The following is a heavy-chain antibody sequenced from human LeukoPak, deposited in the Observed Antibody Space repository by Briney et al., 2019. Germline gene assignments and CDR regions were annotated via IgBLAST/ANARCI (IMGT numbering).Heavy chain of an antibody. Sequence: SETLSLTCKLSGGSITIGSYYWTWIRQPAGKGLERIGFVYTRGTTNYNSSLKSRVTVSQDTSKNQFSLKLTSVTAADTAVYYCARGVRGYSYGYDWFDPWGQGTLVTVSS. J-gene: IGHJ5*02. D-gene: IGHD5-18*01. V-gene: IGHV4-61*02. CDR2: VYTRGTT. CDR1: GGSITIGSYY. CDR3: ARGVRGYSYGYDWFDP.